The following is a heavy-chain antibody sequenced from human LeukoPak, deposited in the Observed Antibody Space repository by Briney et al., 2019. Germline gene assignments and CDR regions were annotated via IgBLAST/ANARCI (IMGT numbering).Heavy chain of an antibody. CDR2: INSDGSST. D-gene: IGHD3-22*01. CDR3: ARTTYYYDSAFDY. V-gene: IGHV3-74*01. Sequence: GGSLRLSCAASGFTFSSYWMHWVRQAPGKGLVWVSRINSDGSSTSYADSVKGRFTISRDNAKNTLYLQMSSLRAEDTAVYYCARTTYYYDSAFDYWGQGTLVTVSS. J-gene: IGHJ4*02. CDR1: GFTFSSYW.